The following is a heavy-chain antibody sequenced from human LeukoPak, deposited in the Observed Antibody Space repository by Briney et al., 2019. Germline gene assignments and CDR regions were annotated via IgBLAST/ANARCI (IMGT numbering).Heavy chain of an antibody. CDR3: ARDNSVGGIAWWFDP. CDR2: INPTDTTT. CDR1: GGTFSSYA. V-gene: IGHV1-46*01. Sequence: ASVKVSCKASGGTFSSYAISWVRQAPGQGLEWVGLINPTDTTTLYAQKFQGRITLTRDMSATTDYMELSSLTSEDTAVYYCARDNSVGGIAWWFDPWGQGTLVTVSS. D-gene: IGHD1-26*01. J-gene: IGHJ5*02.